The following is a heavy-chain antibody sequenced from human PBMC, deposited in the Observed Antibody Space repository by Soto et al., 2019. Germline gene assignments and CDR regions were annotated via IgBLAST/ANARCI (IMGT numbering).Heavy chain of an antibody. CDR2: IYSSGST. CDR1: GGSISRSY. J-gene: IGHJ4*02. D-gene: IGHD2-15*01. V-gene: IGHV4-59*01. CDR3: ARVGFNCSGGTCYIDYFDY. Sequence: ASETLSLTCTVSGGSISRSYWSWIRQPPGKGLEWLGYIYSSGSTNYNPSLKSRVTISVDTSKNQFSLKLNSVTAADTAVYYCARVGFNCSGGTCYIDYFDYWGQGTLVTVSS.